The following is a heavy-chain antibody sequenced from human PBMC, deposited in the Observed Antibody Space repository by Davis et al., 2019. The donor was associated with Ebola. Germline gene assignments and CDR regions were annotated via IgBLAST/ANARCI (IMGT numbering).Heavy chain of an antibody. D-gene: IGHD6-13*01. J-gene: IGHJ4*02. CDR1: GGTFSSYA. Sequence: AASMKVSCKASGGTFSSYAISWVRQAPGQGLEWMGGIIPIFGTANYAQKFQGRVTITADKSTSTAYMELSSLRSEDTAVYYCARGSIAAAGSADYWGQGTLVTVSS. CDR2: IIPIFGTA. V-gene: IGHV1-69*06. CDR3: ARGSIAAAGSADY.